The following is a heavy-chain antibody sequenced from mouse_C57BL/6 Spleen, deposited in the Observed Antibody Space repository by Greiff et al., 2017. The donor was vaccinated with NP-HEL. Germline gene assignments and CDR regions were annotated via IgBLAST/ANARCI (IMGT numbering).Heavy chain of an antibody. J-gene: IGHJ4*01. CDR2: IFPGSGST. Sequence: QVQLKQSGPELVKPGASVKISCKASGYTFTDYYINWVKQRPGQGLEWIGWIFPGSGSTYYNEKFKGKATLTVDKSSSTAYMLLSSLTSEDSAVYFCARSTMVTTGAMDYWGQGTSVTVSS. CDR1: GYTFTDYY. D-gene: IGHD2-2*01. V-gene: IGHV1-75*01. CDR3: ARSTMVTTGAMDY.